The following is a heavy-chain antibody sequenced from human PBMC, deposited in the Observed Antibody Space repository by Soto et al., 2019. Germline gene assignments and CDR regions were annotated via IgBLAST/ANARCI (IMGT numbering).Heavy chain of an antibody. CDR3: AKEGVIAAQAPYNWFDL. CDR2: INPKNGVT. V-gene: IGHV1-2*02. D-gene: IGHD2-21*01. CDR1: GYSFTGYY. J-gene: IGHJ5*02. Sequence: ASVKVSCKASGYSFTGYYLHWVRQAPGQGLEWMGWINPKNGVTKYGQKFQGRLTMTRDTSTSTAYMELSRLQSDDTAVYYCAKEGVIAAQAPYNWFDLWGQGVLVTVSA.